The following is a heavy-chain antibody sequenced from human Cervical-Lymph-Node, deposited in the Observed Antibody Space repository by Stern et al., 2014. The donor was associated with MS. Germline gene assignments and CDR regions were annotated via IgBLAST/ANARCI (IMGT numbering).Heavy chain of an antibody. CDR1: GYTFSSFA. Sequence: QVQLVQSGAEVKKPGASVNVSCKASGYTFSSFAITWVRQAPGPGLEWMGTITVYNGNTNYAQRAQDRVTMTTDTSTNTAYMAERTGQSDDRAFYCGGRGGGDTRHWGQGTLVTVSS. D-gene: IGHD3-16*01. CDR2: ITVYNGNT. CDR3: GRGGGDTRH. J-gene: IGHJ4*02. V-gene: IGHV1-18*01.